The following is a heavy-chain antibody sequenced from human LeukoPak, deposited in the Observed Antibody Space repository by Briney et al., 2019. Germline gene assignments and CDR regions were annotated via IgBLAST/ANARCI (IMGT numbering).Heavy chain of an antibody. Sequence: ASVKVSCKASGYTFTSYVISWVRQAPGQGLEWMGWISAYNGNTNYAQKLQGRVTMTTDTSTSTAYMELRSLRSDDTAVYYCARVLGYCSGGSCYFDYWGQGTLVTVSS. CDR3: ARVLGYCSGGSCYFDY. CDR2: ISAYNGNT. V-gene: IGHV1-18*01. D-gene: IGHD2-15*01. CDR1: GYTFTSYV. J-gene: IGHJ4*02.